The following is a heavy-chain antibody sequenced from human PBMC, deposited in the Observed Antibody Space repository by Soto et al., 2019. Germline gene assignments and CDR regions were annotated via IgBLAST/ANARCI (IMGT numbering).Heavy chain of an antibody. V-gene: IGHV3-23*01. Sequence: EVRLLESGGGLVQPGGSLRLSCAGSGFTSSNYSMSWVRQAPGKGLEWVSAISGSGHYTQYRDSVKGPFTISRDNSKNTLYLQMNSLRAEDTAVYYCAGGAMVTPYYYGLDVWGQGTTVTVSS. CDR1: GFTSSNYS. D-gene: IGHD5-18*01. J-gene: IGHJ6*02. CDR2: ISGSGHYT. CDR3: AGGAMVTPYYYGLDV.